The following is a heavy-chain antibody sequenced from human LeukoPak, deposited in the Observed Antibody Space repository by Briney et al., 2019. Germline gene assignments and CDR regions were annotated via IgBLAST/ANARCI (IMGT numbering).Heavy chain of an antibody. CDR2: IGTAGDT. J-gene: IGHJ3*02. V-gene: IGHV3-13*01. CDR3: AREPWPHAFDM. Sequence: GGSLRLSCAASGFTFSSYDMHWVRQATGKGLEWVSAIGTAGDTYYPGSVKGRFTISRENAKNSLYLQMNSLRAGDTAVYYCAREPWPHAFDMWGQGTMVTVSS. CDR1: GFTFSSYD.